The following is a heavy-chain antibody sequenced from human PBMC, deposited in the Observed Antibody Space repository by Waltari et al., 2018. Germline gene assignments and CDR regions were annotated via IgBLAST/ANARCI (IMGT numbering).Heavy chain of an antibody. D-gene: IGHD4-17*01. CDR2: ISSGSSHI. CDR1: GFTFSSYS. J-gene: IGHJ3*02. Sequence: EVQLVESGGGLVKPGGSMRLSCAASGFTFSSYSMNWFGEAHGQGLEWVSAISSGSSHIYYADSVNGRFTISRDNAKNSLYLQMNSLRAEDTAVYYCARVCHDYGDYVTSMGAFDILGQGTMVTVSS. CDR3: ARVCHDYGDYVTSMGAFDI. V-gene: IGHV3-21*01.